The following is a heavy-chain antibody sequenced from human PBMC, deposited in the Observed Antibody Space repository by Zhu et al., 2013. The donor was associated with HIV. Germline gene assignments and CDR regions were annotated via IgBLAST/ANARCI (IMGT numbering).Heavy chain of an antibody. CDR1: EAVSTPML. Sequence: QVQLVQSGTEVTMPGSSVRVSCKTSEAVSTPMLLVGCARPLMEALSGWRDHPFFGTANYARNFQGRVTITADEPTKTVYMELRRLRSEDAAIYFCVGGRTGATINDYDTRGYNGPFALDVWGQGTPVTVSS. J-gene: IGHJ6*02. D-gene: IGHD3-16*01. V-gene: IGHV1-69*01. CDR2: HPFFGTA. CDR3: VGGRTGATINDYDTRGYNGPFALDV.